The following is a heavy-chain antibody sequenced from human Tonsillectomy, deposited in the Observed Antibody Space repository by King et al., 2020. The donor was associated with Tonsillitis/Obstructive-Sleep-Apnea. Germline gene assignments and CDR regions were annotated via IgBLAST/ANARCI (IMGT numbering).Heavy chain of an antibody. V-gene: IGHV2-5*02. J-gene: IGHJ4*02. CDR1: VFSLSTSGVG. D-gene: IGHD4-17*01. Sequence: TLKESGPTLVKPTQTLTLTCTFSVFSLSTSGVGVGGIRQPPGKALECLGLIYWDDDKRYSPSLKSSPTVTKDTSKNQVVLTMTNMDPVDTATYYCAHRPDYGDYSTFDYWGLGTLVTVSS. CDR3: AHRPDYGDYSTFDY. CDR2: IYWDDDK.